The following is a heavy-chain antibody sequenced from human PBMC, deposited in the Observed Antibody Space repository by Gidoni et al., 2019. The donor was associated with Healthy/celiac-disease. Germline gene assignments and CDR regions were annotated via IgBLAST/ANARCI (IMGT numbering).Heavy chain of an antibody. Sequence: QLQLQESGPGLVKPSETLSLTFTVPGGSIRSSSYYWGWIRQPPGKGLEWIGSIYYSGSTYYNPSLKSRVTISVDTSKNQFSLKLSSVTAADTAVYYCARLMATMSYAAFDAFDIWGQGTMVTVSS. D-gene: IGHD5-12*01. CDR2: IYYSGST. CDR1: GGSIRSSSYY. V-gene: IGHV4-39*01. CDR3: ARLMATMSYAAFDAFDI. J-gene: IGHJ3*02.